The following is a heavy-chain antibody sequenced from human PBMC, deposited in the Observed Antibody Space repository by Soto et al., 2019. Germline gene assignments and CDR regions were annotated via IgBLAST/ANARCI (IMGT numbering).Heavy chain of an antibody. Sequence: QVQLVESGGGVVQPGRSLRLSCAASGFTFSSYGIHWVRQAPGKGLDWVAFISYDGSDKLYADSVKGRFTISRDNSKNTLFLQMNSLRAEDTALYYCARDLQVAILGVLIRYYGMDVWGQGTTVTVSS. CDR1: GFTFSSYG. CDR2: ISYDGSDK. CDR3: ARDLQVAILGVLIRYYGMDV. D-gene: IGHD3-3*01. J-gene: IGHJ6*02. V-gene: IGHV3-30-3*01.